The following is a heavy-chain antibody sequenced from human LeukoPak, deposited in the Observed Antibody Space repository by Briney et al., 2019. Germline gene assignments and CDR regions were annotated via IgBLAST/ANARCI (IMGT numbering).Heavy chain of an antibody. Sequence: PGGSLRLSCAASGFTFDDYGMSWVRQAPGKGLEWVSGINWNGGSTGYADSVKGRFTISRDNAKNSLYLQMNSLRAEDTASYYCARGFWYYDILTGYYTRTSFYYFDYWGQGTLVTVSS. J-gene: IGHJ4*02. CDR1: GFTFDDYG. V-gene: IGHV3-20*04. CDR2: INWNGGST. CDR3: ARGFWYYDILTGYYTRTSFYYFDY. D-gene: IGHD3-9*01.